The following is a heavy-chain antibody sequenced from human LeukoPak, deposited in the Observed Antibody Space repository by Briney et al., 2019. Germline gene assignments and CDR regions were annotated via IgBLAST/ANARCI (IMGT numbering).Heavy chain of an antibody. D-gene: IGHD6-25*01. CDR3: ARDSGTSGADDY. CDR2: INRASSTI. V-gene: IGHV3-48*01. J-gene: IGHJ4*02. CDR1: GFTFSTYW. Sequence: GGSLRLSCAASGFTFSTYWMTWVRQAPGKGLEWVSYINRASSTIYYADSVKGRFTISRDNAKNSLYLQMNSLRVEDTALYYCARDSGTSGADDYWGQGTLVTVSS.